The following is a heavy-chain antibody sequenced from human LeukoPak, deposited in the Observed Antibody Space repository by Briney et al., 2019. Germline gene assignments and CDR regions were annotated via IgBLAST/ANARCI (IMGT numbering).Heavy chain of an antibody. CDR1: GYTFNTNG. D-gene: IGHD6-13*01. CDR3: AIDAFQGSSWSNWFDS. CDR2: INANTGST. Sequence: ASVKVSCKASGYTFNTNGLNWVRQAPGQGLQWMGWINANTGSTNYAQIFQGRVTMTTDTSTSTAYLELTSLTSDDTAIYYCAIDAFQGSSWSNWFDSWGQGTLVIVSS. J-gene: IGHJ5*01. V-gene: IGHV1-18*01.